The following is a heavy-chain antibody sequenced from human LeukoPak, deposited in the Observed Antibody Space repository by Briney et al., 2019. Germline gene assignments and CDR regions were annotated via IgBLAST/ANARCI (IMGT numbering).Heavy chain of an antibody. CDR3: ARDKTPALTVYRLDY. J-gene: IGHJ4*02. D-gene: IGHD4-11*01. CDR1: GFTFSDYY. V-gene: IGHV3-11*01. CDR2: ISSSGSTI. Sequence: GGSLRLSCAASGFTFSDYYMSWIRQAPGKGLEWVSYISSSGSTIYYADSVKGRFTISRDNAKNSLYLQMDSLRPEDTAVYYCARDKTPALTVYRLDYWGQGALVTVSS.